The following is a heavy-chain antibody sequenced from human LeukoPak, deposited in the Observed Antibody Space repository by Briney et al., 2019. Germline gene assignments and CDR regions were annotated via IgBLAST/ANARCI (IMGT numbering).Heavy chain of an antibody. CDR2: MYYSGNT. J-gene: IGHJ4*02. V-gene: IGHV4-59*01. CDR1: GGSIRSYY. CDR3: ASTYSSSSSLFHY. D-gene: IGHD6-6*01. Sequence: SETLSLTCTVSGGSIRSYYWSWIRQPPGKGLEWTGYMYYSGNTNYNPSLKNRVTISVDTSKNQFSLKLSSVTAADTAVYYCASTYSSSSSLFHYWGQGTLVTVSS.